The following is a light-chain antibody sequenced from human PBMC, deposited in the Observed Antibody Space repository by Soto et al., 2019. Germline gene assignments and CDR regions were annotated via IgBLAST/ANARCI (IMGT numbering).Light chain of an antibody. CDR1: SSDVGGYKY. J-gene: IGLJ2*01. V-gene: IGLV2-14*01. CDR2: EVS. CDR3: TSYTSRSNVV. Sequence: QSALTQPASVSGSPGQSITISCTGTSSDVGGYKYVSWYQQHPGKAPKLMIYEVSNRPSGVSNRFSGSKSDNTASLVISGLQAEDEADYYCTSYTSRSNVVFGGGTKVTVL.